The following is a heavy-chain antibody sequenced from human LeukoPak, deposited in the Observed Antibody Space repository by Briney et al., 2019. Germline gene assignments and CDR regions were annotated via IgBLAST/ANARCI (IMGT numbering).Heavy chain of an antibody. D-gene: IGHD6-13*01. CDR3: AKGTSSWHEFDY. V-gene: IGHV3-48*03. Sequence: GGSLRLSCAASGFTFSSYEMNWVRRAPGKGLEWVSYISSSSNTIYYADSVKGRFTISRDNSKNSLYLQMNSLRAEDTALYYCAKGTSSWHEFDYWGQGTLVTVSS. J-gene: IGHJ4*02. CDR2: ISSSSNTI. CDR1: GFTFSSYE.